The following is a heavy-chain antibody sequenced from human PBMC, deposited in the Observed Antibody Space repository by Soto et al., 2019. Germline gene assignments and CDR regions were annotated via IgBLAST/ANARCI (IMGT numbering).Heavy chain of an antibody. Sequence: GASVKVSCKASGFTFTSSAMQWVRQARGQRLEWIGWIVVGSGNTNYAQKFQERVTITRDMSTSTAYMELSSLRSEDTAVYYCAAEDDILPGDALDIWGQGTMVTVSS. CDR1: GFTFTSSA. CDR3: AAEDDILPGDALDI. D-gene: IGHD3-9*01. V-gene: IGHV1-58*02. CDR2: IVVGSGNT. J-gene: IGHJ3*02.